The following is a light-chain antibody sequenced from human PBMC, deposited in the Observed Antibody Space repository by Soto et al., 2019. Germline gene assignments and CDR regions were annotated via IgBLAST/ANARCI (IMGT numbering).Light chain of an antibody. CDR3: LQDYNYPYT. CDR1: QSISSN. V-gene: IGKV3-15*01. J-gene: IGKJ2*01. Sequence: EIVMTQSPATLSVSPGERATLSCRASQSISSNLAWYQQKPGQAPRLLIYGASTRATGIPARFSGSGSGTEFTLTISSLQPEDFATYYCLQDYNYPYTFGQGTKVDIK. CDR2: GAS.